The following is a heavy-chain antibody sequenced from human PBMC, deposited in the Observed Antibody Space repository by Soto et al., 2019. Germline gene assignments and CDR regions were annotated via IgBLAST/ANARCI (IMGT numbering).Heavy chain of an antibody. D-gene: IGHD2-21*01. J-gene: IGHJ4*02. CDR2: IYWDADK. CDR1: GFSLSTNGEG. V-gene: IGHV2-5*02. Sequence: QITLKESGPTLLKPTQTLTLTCTFSGFSLSTNGEGVGWIRQPPGQALEWLAFIYWDADKRYRPSLKSRLTITKDTSKNQVVLTMTNMDPVDTATYYCAHAPEYCGRGGCSRPLDFWGQGALVTVSS. CDR3: AHAPEYCGRGGCSRPLDF.